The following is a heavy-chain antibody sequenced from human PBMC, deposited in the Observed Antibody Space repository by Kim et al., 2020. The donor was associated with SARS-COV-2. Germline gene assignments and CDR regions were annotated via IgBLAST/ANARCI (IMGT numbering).Heavy chain of an antibody. CDR3: ARRIAAAGTPIGY. Sequence: YAQKSQGRVPMTRNTSITTAYMELSSLRSEDTAVYYCARRIAAAGTPIGYWGQGTLVTVSS. V-gene: IGHV1-8*01. D-gene: IGHD6-13*01. J-gene: IGHJ4*02.